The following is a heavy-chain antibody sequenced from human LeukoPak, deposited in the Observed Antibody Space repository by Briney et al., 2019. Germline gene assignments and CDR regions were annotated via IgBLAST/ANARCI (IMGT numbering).Heavy chain of an antibody. D-gene: IGHD3-9*01. CDR3: ASLYYDILTGSYYFDY. J-gene: IGHJ4*02. V-gene: IGHV7-4-1*02. Sequence: ASVKVSCKASGYTFTSYAMNWVRQAPGQGLEWMGWINTNTGNPTYAQGFTGRFVFSLDTSVSTAYLQISSLKAEDTAVYYCASLYYDILTGSYYFDYWGQGTLVTVPS. CDR2: INTNTGNP. CDR1: GYTFTSYA.